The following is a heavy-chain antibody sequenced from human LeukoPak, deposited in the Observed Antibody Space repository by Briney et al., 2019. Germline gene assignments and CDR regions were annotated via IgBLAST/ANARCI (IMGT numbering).Heavy chain of an antibody. D-gene: IGHD3-22*01. CDR2: ISGSGGST. CDR3: AKDCDDYYDSSGYPTPYDY. J-gene: IGHJ4*02. Sequence: GGSLRLSCAASGYTFSSYAMSWVRQAPGKGLEWVSAISGSGGSTYYADSVKGRFTISRDNSKNTLYLQMNSLRAEDTAVYYCAKDCDDYYDSSGYPTPYDYWGQGTLVTVSS. CDR1: GYTFSSYA. V-gene: IGHV3-23*01.